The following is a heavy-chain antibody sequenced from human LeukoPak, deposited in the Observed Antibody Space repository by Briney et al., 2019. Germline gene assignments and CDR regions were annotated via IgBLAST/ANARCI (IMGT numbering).Heavy chain of an antibody. CDR1: GYTFTSYG. CDR3: ARYKLGYCSGGSCHDFDY. Sequence: ASVKVSCKASGYTFTSYGISWVRQAPGQGLEWMGWISAYNGNTNYAQKLQGRVTMTTDTSTSTAYMELRSLRSDDTAVYYCARYKLGYCSGGSCHDFDYWGQGTLVTVSS. J-gene: IGHJ4*02. CDR2: ISAYNGNT. V-gene: IGHV1-18*01. D-gene: IGHD2-15*01.